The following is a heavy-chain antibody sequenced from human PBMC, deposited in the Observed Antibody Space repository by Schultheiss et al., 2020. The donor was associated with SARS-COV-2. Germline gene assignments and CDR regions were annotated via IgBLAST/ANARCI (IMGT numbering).Heavy chain of an antibody. CDR1: GGSISSSAYY. J-gene: IGHJ4*02. V-gene: IGHV4-31*03. CDR3: ARGLVDYYYDSSGYYFDY. Sequence: SETLSLTCSVSGGSISSSAYYCSWIRQHPGKGLEWIGYIYYSGSTYHNPSLKSRVTISVDTSKNQFSLKLSSVTAADTAVYYCARGLVDYYYDSSGYYFDYWGQGTLVTVSS. CDR2: IYYSGST. D-gene: IGHD3-22*01.